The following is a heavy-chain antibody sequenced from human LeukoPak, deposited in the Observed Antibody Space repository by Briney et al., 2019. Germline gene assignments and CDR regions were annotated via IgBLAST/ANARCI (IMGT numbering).Heavy chain of an antibody. J-gene: IGHJ6*03. V-gene: IGHV3-48*01. CDR3: ARFSLYGYYYYMDV. D-gene: IGHD2/OR15-2a*01. CDR1: GFTFSSYV. Sequence: PGGSLRLSCAASGFTFSSYVMHWVRQAPGKGLEWVSYISSSSSTIYYADSVKGRFTISRDNAKNSLYLQMNSLRAEDTAVYYCARFSLYGYYYYMDVWGKGTTVTVSS. CDR2: ISSSSSTI.